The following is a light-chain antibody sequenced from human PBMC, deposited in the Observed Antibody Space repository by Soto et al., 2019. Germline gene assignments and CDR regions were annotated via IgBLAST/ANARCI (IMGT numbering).Light chain of an antibody. CDR2: GSS. Sequence: EIVLTQSPGTLSLGAGEIATRCGRASQSVSSYLAWYQQKPGQAPRLLMYGSSTRATGIPDRFSGSGSGTDFTLTISSLQSEDFAVYYCLQYDDWHRTFGQGTKVDIK. CDR1: QSVSSY. CDR3: LQYDDWHRT. V-gene: IGKV3D-15*01. J-gene: IGKJ1*01.